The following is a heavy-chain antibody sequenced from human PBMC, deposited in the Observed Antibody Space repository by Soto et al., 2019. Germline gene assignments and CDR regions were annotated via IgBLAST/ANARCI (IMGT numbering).Heavy chain of an antibody. CDR1: GGSMNSSPYY. CDR3: ARHRGMATSFAS. J-gene: IGHJ4*02. V-gene: IGHV4-39*01. Sequence: SETLSLTCTVSGGSMNSSPYYWGWIRQPPGKGLEWIGTIYYSGTTYHNPSLKSRVTVSVDRSRNQFSLKLTSVTAADTAIYYCARHRGMATSFASWGQGTLVTVSS. CDR2: IYYSGTT.